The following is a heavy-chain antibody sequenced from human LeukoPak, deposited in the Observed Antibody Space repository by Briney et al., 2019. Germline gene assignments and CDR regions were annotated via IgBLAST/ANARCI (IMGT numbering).Heavy chain of an antibody. D-gene: IGHD6-13*01. CDR2: IIPIFVTA. CDR3: AGDHGYRRSWYDY. CDR1: GGTFTSYA. Sequence: LVQVSCKASGGTFTSYAISWGRQAPGQGLEWRGGIIPIFVTANYAQKFQGRVTITADKSTSTAYMEVSSLRSEDKAVYYCAGDHGYRRSWYDYWGQGALVTVSS. J-gene: IGHJ4*02. V-gene: IGHV1-69*06.